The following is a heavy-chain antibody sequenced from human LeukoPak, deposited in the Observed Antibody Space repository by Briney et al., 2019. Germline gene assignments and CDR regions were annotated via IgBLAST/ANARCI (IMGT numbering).Heavy chain of an antibody. D-gene: IGHD3-22*01. CDR3: ARGGYYYDSTSYYSLDY. CDR1: GVSISSYY. J-gene: IGHJ4*02. Sequence: RTSETLSLTCTVSGVSISSYYWSWIRQPAGKGLEWIGRIHTSGSTNYNPSLKSRVTMSVDTSKNQFSLKLSSVTAADTAAYYCARGGYYYDSTSYYSLDYWGQGTLVPVSS. V-gene: IGHV4-4*07. CDR2: IHTSGST.